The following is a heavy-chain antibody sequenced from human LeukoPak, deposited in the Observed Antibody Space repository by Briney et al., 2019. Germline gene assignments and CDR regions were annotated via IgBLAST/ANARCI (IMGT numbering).Heavy chain of an antibody. CDR3: AREPSGSWEEGYFDY. V-gene: IGHV1-18*01. D-gene: IGHD1-26*01. CDR2: ISAYNGNT. Sequence: GASVKVSCEASGYRFTSYGISWVRQAPGQGLEWMGGISAYNGNTNYAQKLQGRVTMTTDTSTSTAYMELRSLRAEDTAVYYCAREPSGSWEEGYFDYWGRGTLVTVSS. J-gene: IGHJ4*02. CDR1: GYRFTSYG.